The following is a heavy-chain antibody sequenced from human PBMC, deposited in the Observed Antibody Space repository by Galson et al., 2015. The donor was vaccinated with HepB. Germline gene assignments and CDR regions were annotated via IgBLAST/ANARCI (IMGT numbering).Heavy chain of an antibody. Sequence: CAISGDSVSSNSAAWNWIRQSPSRGLEWLGRTYYRSKWYKDYAVSVKSRITINPDTSKNQISLQLNSVTPEDTAVYYCARAKEGRGYFDYWGQGTLVTVSS. V-gene: IGHV6-1*01. CDR2: TYYRSKWYK. D-gene: IGHD3-10*01. CDR1: GDSVSSNSAA. CDR3: ARAKEGRGYFDY. J-gene: IGHJ4*02.